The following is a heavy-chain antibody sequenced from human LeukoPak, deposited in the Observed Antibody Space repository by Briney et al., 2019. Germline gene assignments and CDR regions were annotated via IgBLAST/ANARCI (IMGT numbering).Heavy chain of an antibody. Sequence: GGSLRLSCVASGFIFSSYAMHWVRQAPGKGLEWVAVISYDGSNKYYADSVKGRFTISRDNSKNTLYLQMNSLRAEDTAVYYCATEPILWLGGNDYWGQGTLVTVSS. J-gene: IGHJ4*02. CDR1: GFIFSSYA. CDR2: ISYDGSNK. CDR3: ATEPILWLGGNDY. D-gene: IGHD3-10*01. V-gene: IGHV3-30-3*01.